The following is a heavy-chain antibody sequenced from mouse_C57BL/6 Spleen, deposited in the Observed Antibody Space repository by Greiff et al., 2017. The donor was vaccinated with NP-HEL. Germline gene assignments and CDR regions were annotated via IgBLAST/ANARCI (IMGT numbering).Heavy chain of an antibody. J-gene: IGHJ4*01. CDR2: INPNNGGT. V-gene: IGHV1-26*01. D-gene: IGHD2-4*01. Sequence: EVQLQQSGPELVKPGASVKISCKASGYTFTDYYMNWVKQSHGKSLEWIGDINPNNGGTSYNQKFKGKATLTVDKSSSTAYMELRSLTSEDSAVYYCASGVYDYPLAMDYWGQGTSVTVSS. CDR3: ASGVYDYPLAMDY. CDR1: GYTFTDYY.